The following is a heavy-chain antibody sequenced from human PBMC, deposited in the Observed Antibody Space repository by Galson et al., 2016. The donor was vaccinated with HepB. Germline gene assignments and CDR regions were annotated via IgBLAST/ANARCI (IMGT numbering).Heavy chain of an antibody. CDR3: ARGVYYDRSGRYKAIYYYGMDV. J-gene: IGHJ6*02. CDR2: SGIAGDT. D-gene: IGHD3-22*01. CDR1: GFTLSSYD. Sequence: SLRLSCAASGFTLSSYDMHWVRQVTGKGLEWVSGSGIAGDTYYSGSVKGRFSISREKAKNSLFLQMNRLRAGDTDVYYCARGVYYDRSGRYKAIYYYGMDVWGQGTTVTVSS. V-gene: IGHV3-13*01.